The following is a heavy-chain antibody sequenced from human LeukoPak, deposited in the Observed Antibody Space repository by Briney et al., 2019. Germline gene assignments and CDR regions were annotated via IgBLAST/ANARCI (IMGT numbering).Heavy chain of an antibody. Sequence: GASLRLSCAASGFNFNYYAMSWVRQAPGKGLEWVSGISDNEGRTYYTDSVKGRFTISRDRTKNTVYLQMHNLRADDTAVYFCARHDSFIPYWGQGTLVTVSS. V-gene: IGHV3-23*01. J-gene: IGHJ4*02. CDR1: GFNFNYYA. CDR3: ARHDSFIPY. D-gene: IGHD5-18*01. CDR2: ISDNEGRT.